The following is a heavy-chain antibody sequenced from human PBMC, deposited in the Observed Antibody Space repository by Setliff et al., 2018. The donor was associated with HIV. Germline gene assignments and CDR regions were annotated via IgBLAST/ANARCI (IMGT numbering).Heavy chain of an antibody. D-gene: IGHD6-19*01. J-gene: IGHJ4*01. Sequence: PGGSLRLSCAASGFIFSSYSMNWVRQAPGKGLEWVGFIRTKTYGATTEYAASVKGGFTISRDDSESIAYLQMSSLRPEDTAVYLCAKFPGLVAGKGDDYWGHGTLVTVSS. CDR3: AKFPGLVAGKGDDY. CDR1: GFIFSSYS. CDR2: IRTKTYGATT. V-gene: IGHV3-49*04.